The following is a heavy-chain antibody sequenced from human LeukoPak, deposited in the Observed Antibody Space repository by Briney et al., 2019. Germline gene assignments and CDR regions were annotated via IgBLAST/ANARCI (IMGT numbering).Heavy chain of an antibody. D-gene: IGHD1-26*01. CDR3: ARHGKLSASRNWFDP. CDR2: IYPDDFDT. CDR1: GYSFTSYW. V-gene: IGHV5-51*01. J-gene: IGHJ5*02. Sequence: PGESLKISCKASGYSFTSYWIAWVRQMPGKGLEWMGVIYPDDFDTRYSPPFQGQVTISADKSISTAFLQWSSLKASDTAIYYCARHGKLSASRNWFDPWGQGTLVTVSS.